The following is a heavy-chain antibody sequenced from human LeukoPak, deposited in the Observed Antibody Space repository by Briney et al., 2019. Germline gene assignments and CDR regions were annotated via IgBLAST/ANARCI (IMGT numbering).Heavy chain of an antibody. J-gene: IGHJ4*02. V-gene: IGHV4-59*12. CDR1: GGFKSRYY. CDR2: IFYSGHS. Sequence: PSETLSLTCSVSGGFKSRYYWSWVRQPLGKGLEWLGHIFYSGHSNYNASLTSRIRMSVDTSKAQFSLELASVIAADTAVYYCARIDPLGFFDQWGPGILVTVSS. D-gene: IGHD6-25*01. CDR3: ARIDPLGFFDQ.